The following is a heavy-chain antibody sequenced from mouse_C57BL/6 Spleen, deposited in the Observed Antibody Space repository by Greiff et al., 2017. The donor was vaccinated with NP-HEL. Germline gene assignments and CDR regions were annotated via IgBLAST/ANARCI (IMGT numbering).Heavy chain of an antibody. D-gene: IGHD2-3*01. Sequence: VQLKESGGGLVQPGGSLSLSCAASGFTFTDYYMSWVRQPPGKALEWLGFIRNKANGYTTEYSASVKGRFTISRDNSQSILYLQMNALRAEDSATYYCARYYETMDYWGQGTSVTVSS. J-gene: IGHJ4*01. V-gene: IGHV7-3*01. CDR2: IRNKANGYTT. CDR3: ARYYETMDY. CDR1: GFTFTDYY.